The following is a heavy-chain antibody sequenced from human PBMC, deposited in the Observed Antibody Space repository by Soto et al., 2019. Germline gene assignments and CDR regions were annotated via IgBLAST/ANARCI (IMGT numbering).Heavy chain of an antibody. Sequence: GGSLRLSCAASGFTFSNYGMHWVRQAPGKGLEWVAVISYDGRNKYYADSVKGRFTISRDNSKNTLYLQMNSLRAEDTAVYYCAKDGGYCSSGNCYPSDYWGQGTLVTVSS. D-gene: IGHD2-15*01. CDR2: ISYDGRNK. J-gene: IGHJ4*02. CDR3: AKDGGYCSSGNCYPSDY. V-gene: IGHV3-30*18. CDR1: GFTFSNYG.